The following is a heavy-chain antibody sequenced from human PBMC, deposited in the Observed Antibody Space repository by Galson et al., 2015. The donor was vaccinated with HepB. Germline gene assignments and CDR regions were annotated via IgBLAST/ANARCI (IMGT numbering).Heavy chain of an antibody. CDR3: ARDLGSIAAAGNYYYYGMDV. J-gene: IGHJ6*02. Sequence: SLRLSCAASGFTFSSYEMNWVRQAPGKGLEWVSYISSSGSTIYYADSVRGRFTISRDNAKNSLYLQMNSLRAEDTAVYYCARDLGSIAAAGNYYYYGMDVWGQGTTVTVSS. D-gene: IGHD6-13*01. CDR2: ISSSGSTI. V-gene: IGHV3-48*03. CDR1: GFTFSSYE.